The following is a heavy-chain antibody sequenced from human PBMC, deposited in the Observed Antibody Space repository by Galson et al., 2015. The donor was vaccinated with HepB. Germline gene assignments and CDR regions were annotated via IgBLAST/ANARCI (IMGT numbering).Heavy chain of an antibody. D-gene: IGHD4-17*01. CDR3: ANTPWDDGDYGPLEYYYGMGV. CDR1: GFTFSIYD. J-gene: IGHJ6*02. V-gene: IGHV3-30*04. CDR2: ISSDGGNK. Sequence: SLRLSCAASGFTFSIYDMHWVRQAPGMGLEWVALISSDGGNKYYADSVKGRFTISRDNYKNTLYLQMNSLRPEDTAVYYCANTPWDDGDYGPLEYYYGMGVWGQGTTVTVSS.